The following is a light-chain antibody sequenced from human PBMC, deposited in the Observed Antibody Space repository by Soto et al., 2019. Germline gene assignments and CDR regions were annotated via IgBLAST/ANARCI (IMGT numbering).Light chain of an antibody. V-gene: IGLV1-44*01. CDR3: AAWDDSLDGPV. CDR1: SSNIGSNT. Sequence: QPVLTQPPSASGAPGQRVTISCYGSSSNIGSNTVNWSQQFPGTAPRVLMYSNNQRPSGVPDRFSGSKSGTSVFLAISGLLSDDEADYYCAAWDDSLDGPVFGGGPKLTVL. CDR2: SNN. J-gene: IGLJ3*02.